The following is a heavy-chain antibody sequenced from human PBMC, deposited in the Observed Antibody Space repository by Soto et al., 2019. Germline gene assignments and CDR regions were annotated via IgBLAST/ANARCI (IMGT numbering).Heavy chain of an antibody. J-gene: IGHJ4*02. Sequence: EVQLVESGGGLVKPGGSLRVSCAASGFTFSDSWMSWVRQAPGKGLEWVARIKSKTDGGTTDYAAPVTGRFTISRDDSKNTLSLQMNSLKAEDTAIYYCTMYVYIRGNYRVRWAYWCLGTMVTVSS. CDR3: TMYVYIRGNYRVRWAY. CDR1: GFTFSDSW. D-gene: IGHD3-16*02. V-gene: IGHV3-15*01. CDR2: IKSKTDGGTT.